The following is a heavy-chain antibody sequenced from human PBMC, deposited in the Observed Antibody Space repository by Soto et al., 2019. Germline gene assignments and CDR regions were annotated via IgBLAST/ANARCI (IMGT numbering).Heavy chain of an antibody. D-gene: IGHD1-26*01. Sequence: GGSLRLSCAASGFTFSTFAMNWVRQAPGKGLEWVSGITGGSGFTFYADSVKGRFTISRDDSENTLFLQMSSLRAEDTAKYYCAKSGPTNYFDFWGQGALVTVSS. CDR2: ITGGSGFT. J-gene: IGHJ4*02. V-gene: IGHV3-23*01. CDR1: GFTFSTFA. CDR3: AKSGPTNYFDF.